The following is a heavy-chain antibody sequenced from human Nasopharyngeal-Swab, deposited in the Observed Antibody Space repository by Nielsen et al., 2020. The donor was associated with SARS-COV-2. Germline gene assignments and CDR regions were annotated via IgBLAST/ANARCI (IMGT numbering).Heavy chain of an antibody. CDR2: INNDGSVT. J-gene: IGHJ4*02. Sequence: GESLKISCAASGFTFSSYWMHWVRQAPGKGMVWVSRINNDGSVTNYADSVKGRFTISRDNAKNTLYLQMISLRAEDTAMYYCAKYVGSASYGLDSWGQGTLVTVSS. CDR1: GFTFSSYW. V-gene: IGHV3-74*01. CDR3: AKYVGSASYGLDS. D-gene: IGHD6-19*01.